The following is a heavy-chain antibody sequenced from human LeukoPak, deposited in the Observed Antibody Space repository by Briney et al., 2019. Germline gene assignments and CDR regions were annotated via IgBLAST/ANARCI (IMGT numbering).Heavy chain of an antibody. CDR1: GFSFEDYG. J-gene: IGHJ6*02. CDR3: AKHLRATNTYIFYGLDV. CDR2: INYIADST. V-gene: IGHV3-9*01. D-gene: IGHD2-21*01. Sequence: PGRSLRLSCAVSGFSFEDYGMHWVRERPGKGLEWGSSINYIADSTSYADSVKGRFTVSRDNAKNSLYPQMNSLRPEDTALYYCAKHLRATNTYIFYGLDVWGPGTTVTVSS.